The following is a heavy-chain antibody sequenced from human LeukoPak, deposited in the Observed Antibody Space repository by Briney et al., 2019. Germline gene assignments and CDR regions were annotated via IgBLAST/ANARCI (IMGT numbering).Heavy chain of an antibody. V-gene: IGHV1-2*04. CDR2: INPNSGGT. CDR1: GYTFTGYY. D-gene: IGHD6-13*01. Sequence: ASVTVSFKASGYTFTGYYMHWVRQAPGQGLEWMGWINPNSGGTNYAQKFQGWVTMTRDTSISTAYMELSRLRSDDTAVYYCARAAAGTGFDYWGQGTLDTVSS. CDR3: ARAAAGTGFDY. J-gene: IGHJ4*02.